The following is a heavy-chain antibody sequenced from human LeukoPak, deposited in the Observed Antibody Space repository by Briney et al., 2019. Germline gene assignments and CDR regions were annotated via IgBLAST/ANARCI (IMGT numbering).Heavy chain of an antibody. CDR2: ISAYNGNT. Sequence: ASVKVSCKSSGYTFTSYGIIWVRQAPGQGLEWMGWISAYNGNTNYAQKLQGRVTMTTDTSTSTAYMELRSLRSDDTAVYYCARAHYYDSSGKDFDYWGQGTLVTVSS. V-gene: IGHV1-18*01. CDR1: GYTFTSYG. J-gene: IGHJ4*02. D-gene: IGHD3-22*01. CDR3: ARAHYYDSSGKDFDY.